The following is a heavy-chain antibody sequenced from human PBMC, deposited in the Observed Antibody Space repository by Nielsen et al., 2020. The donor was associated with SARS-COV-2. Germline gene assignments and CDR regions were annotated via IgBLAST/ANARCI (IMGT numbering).Heavy chain of an antibody. Sequence: ASVKVSCKASGYTFTDYHMHWVRQAPGQGLQWLARIDPDSGGTSYSQTFQDRLTLTSDTSTITAYMELSSLSPDDTAMYYCARPGWASGWRDAFHLWGQGTFVTVSS. CDR1: GYTFTDYH. CDR3: ARPGWASGWRDAFHL. D-gene: IGHD6-19*01. CDR2: IDPDSGGT. V-gene: IGHV1-2*06. J-gene: IGHJ3*01.